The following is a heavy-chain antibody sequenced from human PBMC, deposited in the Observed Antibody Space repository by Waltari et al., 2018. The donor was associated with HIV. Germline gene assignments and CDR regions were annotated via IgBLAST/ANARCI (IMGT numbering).Heavy chain of an antibody. Sequence: QVQLVESGGGVVQPGGSLRLSCAASRFTFSSYAMHWVRQAPGKGLEWVAVISYYGDNKYYADSVKGRFTISRDNSKNTLYLQMNSLRAEDTAVYYCAKGASGWSPGYWGQGTLVTVSS. V-gene: IGHV3-30*18. CDR3: AKGASGWSPGY. CDR1: RFTFSSYA. D-gene: IGHD6-19*01. CDR2: ISYYGDNK. J-gene: IGHJ4*02.